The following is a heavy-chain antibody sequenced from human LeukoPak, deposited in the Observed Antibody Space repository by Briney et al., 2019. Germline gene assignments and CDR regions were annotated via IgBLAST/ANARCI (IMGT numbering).Heavy chain of an antibody. J-gene: IGHJ5*02. CDR3: ARYYDILTGSHNWFDP. D-gene: IGHD3-9*01. CDR2: IIPIFGTA. CDR1: GGTFSSYA. Sequence: SVKVSCKASGGTFSSYAISWVRQAPGQGLEWMGGIIPIFGTANYAQKFQGRATITADESTSTAYMELSSLRSEDTAVYYCARYYDILTGSHNWFDPWGQGTLVTVSS. V-gene: IGHV1-69*01.